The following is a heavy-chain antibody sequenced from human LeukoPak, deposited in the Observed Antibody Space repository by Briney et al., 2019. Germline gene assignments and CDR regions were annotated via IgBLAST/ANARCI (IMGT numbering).Heavy chain of an antibody. CDR2: IWYDGSNK. Sequence: GGSLRLSCAASGFTFSSYGMHWVRQAPGKGLEWVAVIWYDGSNKYYADSVKGRFTISRDNSKNTLYLQMNSPRAEDTAVYYCARAYRDCSSTSCYSWHDYWGQGTLVTVSS. CDR3: ARAYRDCSSTSCYSWHDY. V-gene: IGHV3-33*01. D-gene: IGHD2-2*01. CDR1: GFTFSSYG. J-gene: IGHJ4*02.